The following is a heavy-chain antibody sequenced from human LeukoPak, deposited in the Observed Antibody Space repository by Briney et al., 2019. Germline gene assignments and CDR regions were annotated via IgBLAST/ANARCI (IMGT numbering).Heavy chain of an antibody. V-gene: IGHV4-4*07. CDR1: GGSISSYY. CDR2: IYTSGST. CDR3: ATNGRYGDYFDY. D-gene: IGHD4-17*01. J-gene: IGHJ4*02. Sequence: PSETLSLTCTVSGGSISSYYWSWIRQPAGKGLEWIGRIYTSGSTNYNPSLKSRVTMSVDTSKNQFSLKLSSVTAADTAVYYRATNGRYGDYFDYWGQGTLVTVSS.